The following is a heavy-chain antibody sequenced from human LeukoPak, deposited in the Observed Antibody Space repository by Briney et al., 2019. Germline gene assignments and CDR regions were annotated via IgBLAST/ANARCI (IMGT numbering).Heavy chain of an antibody. CDR1: GGSVSSGSYY. CDR2: IYYSGST. D-gene: IGHD6-13*01. CDR3: ARDSGDRYSSSWYLNWFDP. Sequence: SETLSLTCTVSGGSVSSGSYYWSWIRQPSGKGLEWLGYIYYSGSTNYNPSLKSRVTISVDTSKNQFSLKLSSVTAADTAVYYCARDSGDRYSSSWYLNWFDPWGQGTLVTVSS. J-gene: IGHJ5*02. V-gene: IGHV4-61*01.